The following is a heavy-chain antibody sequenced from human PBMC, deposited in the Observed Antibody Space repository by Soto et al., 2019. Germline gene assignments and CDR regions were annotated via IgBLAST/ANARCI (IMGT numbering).Heavy chain of an antibody. V-gene: IGHV1-69*08. D-gene: IGHD4-17*01. J-gene: IGHJ4*02. CDR2: IIPILGIA. Sequence: QVQLVQSGAEVKKPGSSVKVSCKASGGTFSSYTISWVRQDPGQGLEWMGRIIPILGIANYAQKFQGRVTITADKSTSTAYMELSSLRSEDTAVYYCARDTPSNTVSFDYWGQGTLVTVSS. CDR3: ARDTPSNTVSFDY. CDR1: GGTFSSYT.